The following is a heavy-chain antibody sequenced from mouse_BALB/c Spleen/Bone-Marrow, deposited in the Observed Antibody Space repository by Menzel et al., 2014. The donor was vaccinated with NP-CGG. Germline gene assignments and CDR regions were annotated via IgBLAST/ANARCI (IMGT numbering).Heavy chain of an antibody. CDR3: ARNGNYGAWFAY. V-gene: IGHV14-3*02. Sequence: VQLQQSGAELVKPGASGKVSCTASGFNIKDTYMHWVKQRPEQGLEWIGRICPANGNTKYDPKFQGKATITADTSSNTAYLQLSSLTSEDTAVYYCARNGNYGAWFAYWGQGTLVAVSA. CDR2: ICPANGNT. CDR1: GFNIKDTY. J-gene: IGHJ3*01. D-gene: IGHD2-1*01.